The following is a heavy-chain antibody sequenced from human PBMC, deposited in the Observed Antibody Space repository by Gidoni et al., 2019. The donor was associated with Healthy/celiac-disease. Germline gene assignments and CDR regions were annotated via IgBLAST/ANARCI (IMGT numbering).Heavy chain of an antibody. CDR1: GGSISSYY. J-gene: IGHJ4*02. CDR2: IYYSGST. V-gene: IGHV4-59*01. CDR3: ARATYYYDSSGSPAPFDY. D-gene: IGHD3-22*01. Sequence: QVQLQESGPGLVKPSETLSLTCTVSGGSISSYYWSWIRQPPGKGLEWIGYIYYSGSTNYNPSLKSRVTISVDTSKNQFSLKLSSVTAADTAVYYCARATYYYDSSGSPAPFDYWGQGTLVTVSS.